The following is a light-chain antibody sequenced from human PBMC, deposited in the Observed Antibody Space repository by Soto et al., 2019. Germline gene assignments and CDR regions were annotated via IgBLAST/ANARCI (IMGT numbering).Light chain of an antibody. CDR2: DTS. J-gene: IGKJ1*01. Sequence: DIQMTQSPSTLSASVGDRVTITCRASQSLSGWLAWYQQKPGKAPKLLIYDTSGLEIGVPSRFSGSGSGTEFTLTISSLQPDDFATYYCQQYKGYFRTFGQGTKVDIK. CDR3: QQYKGYFRT. CDR1: QSLSGW. V-gene: IGKV1-5*01.